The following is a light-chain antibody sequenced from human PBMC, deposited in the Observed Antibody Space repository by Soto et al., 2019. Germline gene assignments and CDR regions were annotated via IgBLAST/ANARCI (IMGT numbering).Light chain of an antibody. J-gene: IGLJ1*01. CDR2: EVS. V-gene: IGLV2-14*01. CDR1: SSDIGGYKY. CDR3: TSYSRSSTYV. Sequence: QSVLTQPASVSGSLGQSITISCTGTSSDIGGYKYVSWYQQHPGKAPKLIIFEVSNRPSGVSDRFSGSNSGNTASLTISGLQAEDEADYYCTSYSRSSTYVFGTGTKVTVL.